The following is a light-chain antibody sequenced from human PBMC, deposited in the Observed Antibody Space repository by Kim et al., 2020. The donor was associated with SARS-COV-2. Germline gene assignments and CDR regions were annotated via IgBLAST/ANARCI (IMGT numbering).Light chain of an antibody. CDR2: SAS. CDR1: QSILTS. CDR3: QQTYTVPRI. J-gene: IGKJ2*01. V-gene: IGKV1-39*01. Sequence: SASVGDKVNIACRASQSILTSLNWYQHKPGHAQNLLIYSASTLQNGVRSRFSGSGSGTDFTLSISSLQPEDFGTYFCQQTYTVPRIFGQGTKLEI.